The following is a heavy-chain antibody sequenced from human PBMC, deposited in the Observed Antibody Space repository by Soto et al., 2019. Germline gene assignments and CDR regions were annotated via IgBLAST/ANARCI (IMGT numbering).Heavy chain of an antibody. D-gene: IGHD3-3*01. J-gene: IGHJ3*02. CDR1: GYPVTAYY. CDR2: INPATGAA. CDR3: ARGGGVGVAGSAAFDM. V-gene: IGHV1-2*02. Sequence: QLHLVQSGAVVKKPGASVTVSCSASGYPVTAYYMHWVRQAPGRGLEWMGGINPATGAAKYTQTCQGRATMTRDTSTSTVFMELSGLTSGDTAVFYCARGGGVGVAGSAAFDMWGQGTWVTVS.